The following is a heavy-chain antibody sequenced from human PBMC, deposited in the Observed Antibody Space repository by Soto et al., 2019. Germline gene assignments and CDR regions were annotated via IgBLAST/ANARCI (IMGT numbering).Heavy chain of an antibody. V-gene: IGHV4-39*07. J-gene: IGHJ4*02. D-gene: IGHD3-10*01. Sequence: SETLSLTCTVSGGSISSRTYYSAWIRQPPGKGLEWIGSISYSGSTNYNPSLKSRVTISVDTSKNQFSLKLSSVTAADTAVYYCARGEILWFGELACFDYWGQGTLVTVSS. CDR1: GGSISSRTYY. CDR2: ISYSGST. CDR3: ARGEILWFGELACFDY.